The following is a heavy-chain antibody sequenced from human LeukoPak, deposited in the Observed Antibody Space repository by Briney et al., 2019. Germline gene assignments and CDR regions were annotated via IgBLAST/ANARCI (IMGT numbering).Heavy chain of an antibody. CDR3: ARVPVGVGSGSYWGNWFDP. CDR2: INGDGRSI. D-gene: IGHD3-10*01. J-gene: IGHJ5*02. V-gene: IGHV3-74*01. Sequence: PGGSLRLSCAASGFTFSSYWMHWVRQGPGKGLVWVSRINGDGRSISYADSVKGRFTISRDNAKNTLYLQMNSLRAEDTAVYYCARVPVGVGSGSYWGNWFDPWGQGTLVTVSS. CDR1: GFTFSSYW.